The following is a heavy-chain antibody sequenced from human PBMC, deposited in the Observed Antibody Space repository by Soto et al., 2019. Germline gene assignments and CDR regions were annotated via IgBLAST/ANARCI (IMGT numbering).Heavy chain of an antibody. V-gene: IGHV4-30-4*01. D-gene: IGHD3-22*01. CDR1: GGSISSGDYY. Sequence: QVQLQESGPGLVKPSQTLSLTCTVSGGSISSGDYYWSWIRQPPGKGLEWIGYIYYSGSTYYNPSLKSLVTIAVDTSRNQFSRKRGSVTAADTAVYYCARGHYYDSSCYYDGGEAFDIWGQGTMVTVSS. J-gene: IGHJ3*02. CDR3: ARGHYYDSSCYYDGGEAFDI. CDR2: IYYSGST.